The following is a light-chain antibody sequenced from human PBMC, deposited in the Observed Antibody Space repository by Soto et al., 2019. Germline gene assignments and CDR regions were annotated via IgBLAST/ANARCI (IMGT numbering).Light chain of an antibody. CDR3: CSFAGSSSYV. CDR1: SSNVGSYNL. CDR2: EGS. V-gene: IGLV2-23*01. J-gene: IGLJ1*01. Sequence: QSVLTQPASVSGSPGQTITISCTGTSSNVGSYNLVSWYQQHPGKAPKLMIYEGSNRPSGVSNRFSGSKSGNSASLTISGLEAEAEADYYCCSFAGSSSYVFGTGTKLTVL.